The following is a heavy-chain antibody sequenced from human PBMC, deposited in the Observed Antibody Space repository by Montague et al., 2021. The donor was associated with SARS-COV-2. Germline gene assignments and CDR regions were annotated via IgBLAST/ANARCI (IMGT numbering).Heavy chain of an antibody. V-gene: IGHV4-39*01. CDR2: IYYSGST. Sequence: SETLSLTCTVSGGSISSSSYYWGWLRQPPGKGLEWIGSIYYSGSTYYNPSLKSRVTISVYTSKNQFSLKLSSVTAADTAVYYCARLVETYYYYYGMDVWGQGTTVTVSS. D-gene: IGHD4-23*01. CDR3: ARLVETYYYYYGMDV. CDR1: GGSISSSSYY. J-gene: IGHJ6*02.